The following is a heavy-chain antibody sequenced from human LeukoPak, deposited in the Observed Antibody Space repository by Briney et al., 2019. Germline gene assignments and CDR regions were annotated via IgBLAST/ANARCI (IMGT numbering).Heavy chain of an antibody. J-gene: IGHJ4*02. Sequence: SETLSLTCAVYGGSFSSYYWSWIRQPPGKGLEWIGYIYYSGTTNYNPSLKSRVTISVDTSKNQFSLKLSSVTAADTAVYYCARGVYIAAAQYGYWGQGILVTVSS. CDR2: IYYSGTT. D-gene: IGHD6-13*01. CDR3: ARGVYIAAAQYGY. CDR1: GGSFSSYY. V-gene: IGHV4-59*01.